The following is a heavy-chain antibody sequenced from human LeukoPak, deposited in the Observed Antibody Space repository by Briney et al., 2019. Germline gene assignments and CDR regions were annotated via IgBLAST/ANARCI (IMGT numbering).Heavy chain of an antibody. CDR1: GFTFIRYA. D-gene: IGHD6-19*01. V-gene: IGHV3-64D*06. Sequence: GGSLRLSCSASGFTFIRYAMHWVRQAPGKGLEYVSAISSNGGSTYYAASVKGRFTISRDNSKNTLYLQMSSLRADDTAVYYWVKEEVEGKAVAGRSGPAWGQGTLVTVSS. CDR2: ISSNGGST. CDR3: VKEEVEGKAVAGRSGPA. J-gene: IGHJ5*02.